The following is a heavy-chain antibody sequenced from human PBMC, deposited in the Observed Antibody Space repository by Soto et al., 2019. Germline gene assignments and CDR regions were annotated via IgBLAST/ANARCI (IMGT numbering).Heavy chain of an antibody. D-gene: IGHD3-22*01. J-gene: IGHJ2*01. CDR2: ISGSGGST. CDR1: GFTFSSYA. V-gene: IGHV3-23*01. CDR3: AKDTVFYDSSGYNPPGVWYFDL. Sequence: GGSLRLSCAASGFTFSSYAMSWVRQAPGKGLEWVSAISGSGGSTYYADSVKGRFTISRDNSKNTLYLQMNSLRAEDTAVYYCAKDTVFYDSSGYNPPGVWYFDLWGRGTLVTGSS.